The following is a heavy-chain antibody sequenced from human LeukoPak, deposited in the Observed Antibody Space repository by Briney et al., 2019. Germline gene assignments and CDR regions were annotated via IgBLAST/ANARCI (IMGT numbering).Heavy chain of an antibody. CDR3: ARSIWSGYWFGY. CDR1: GGSISSGGYY. Sequence: SETLSLTCSVSGGSISSGGYYWNWIRQHPGKGLDWIGSVYYSGSTHYNPSLKSRVTISVDTSKSHFSLNLRSVTAADTAVYYCARSIWSGYWFGYWGQGTLVTVSS. CDR2: VYYSGST. J-gene: IGHJ4*02. V-gene: IGHV4-31*03. D-gene: IGHD3-3*01.